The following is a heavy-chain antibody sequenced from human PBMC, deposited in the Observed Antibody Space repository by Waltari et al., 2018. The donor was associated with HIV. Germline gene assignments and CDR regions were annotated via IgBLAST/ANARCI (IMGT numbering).Heavy chain of an antibody. CDR2: ISDSTGRT. CDR1: GSLFGSYA. Sequence: QLLESGGGLVQLGGYMRLSCAAFGSLFGSYAMHWVRQAAGKGLEWVSGISDSTGRTYYGDSVKGRFTISRDNSKNTLYLQMSSLRVEDTAIYYCAKDEAGAGSPEVWFDPWGQGTLVTVSS. D-gene: IGHD6-13*01. J-gene: IGHJ5*02. CDR3: AKDEAGAGSPEVWFDP. V-gene: IGHV3-23*01.